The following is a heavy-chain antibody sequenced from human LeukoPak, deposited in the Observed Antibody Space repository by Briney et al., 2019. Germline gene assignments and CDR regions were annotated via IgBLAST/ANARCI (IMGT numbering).Heavy chain of an antibody. Sequence: ASVKVSCKASGYTFTSYDINWVRQATGQGLEWMEWMNPNSGNTGYAQKFQGRVTMTRNTSISTAYMELSSLRSEDTAVYYCARGADYYGSGSYYIQFDYWGQGTLVTVSS. J-gene: IGHJ4*02. CDR2: MNPNSGNT. CDR1: GYTFTSYD. CDR3: ARGADYYGSGSYYIQFDY. D-gene: IGHD3-10*01. V-gene: IGHV1-8*01.